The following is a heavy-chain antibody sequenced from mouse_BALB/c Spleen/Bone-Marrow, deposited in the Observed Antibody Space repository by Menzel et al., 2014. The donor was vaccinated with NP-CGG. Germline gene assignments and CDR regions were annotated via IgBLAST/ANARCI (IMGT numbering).Heavy chain of an antibody. Sequence: EVKLVESGGGLVQPGRSLKISCAASGFDFSGFWMGWVRLAPGKGLEWIGEINPDSSTINYTPSLKDRFIISRDNAKNTLYLQMSKVRSEDTALHYCARLGYYGGFAYWGQGTLVTVSA. CDR1: GFDFSGFW. J-gene: IGHJ3*01. CDR3: ARLGYYGGFAY. V-gene: IGHV4-1*02. CDR2: INPDSSTI. D-gene: IGHD2-3*01.